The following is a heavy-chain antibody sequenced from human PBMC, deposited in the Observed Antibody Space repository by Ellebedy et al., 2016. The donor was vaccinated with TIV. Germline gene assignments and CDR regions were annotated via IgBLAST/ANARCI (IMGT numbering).Heavy chain of an antibody. Sequence: MPSETLSLTCAVYGGSFSDYYWSWIRQPPGRGLEWIGEVNHSGGTNYNPSLKRRVTMSLDTSKKQFSLKLSSVTAADTAMYYCARVSPYRGYNWFDPWGQGTLVTVSS. CDR3: ARVSPYRGYNWFDP. CDR1: GGSFSDYY. J-gene: IGHJ5*02. D-gene: IGHD5-12*01. V-gene: IGHV4-34*01. CDR2: VNHSGGT.